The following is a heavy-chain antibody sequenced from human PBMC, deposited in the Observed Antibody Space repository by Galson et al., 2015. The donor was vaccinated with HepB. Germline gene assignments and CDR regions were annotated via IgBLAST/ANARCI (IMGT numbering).Heavy chain of an antibody. CDR2: ISYDGSNK. CDR1: GLTFSSYA. Sequence: SLRLSCAASGLTFSSYAMHWVRQAPGKGLEWVGVISYDGSNKYYADAVKGRVTISRDNSKTTLYLQMNSLRAEDTAVYYCARADSRELASSGLLDYWGQGSVGTVAS. J-gene: IGHJ4*02. V-gene: IGHV3-30-3*01. CDR3: ARADSRELASSGLLDY. D-gene: IGHD6-19*01.